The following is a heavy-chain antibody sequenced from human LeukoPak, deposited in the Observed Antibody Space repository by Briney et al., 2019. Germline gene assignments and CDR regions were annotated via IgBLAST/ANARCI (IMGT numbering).Heavy chain of an antibody. CDR2: IIPIFGTA. D-gene: IGHD5-18*01. CDR1: VGTFCSYA. J-gene: IGHJ4*02. CDR3: ARGYSYGGFDY. V-gene: IGHV1-69*13. Sequence: ASVKVSCKASVGTFCSYAISWVRHAPGQGLEWMGGIIPIFGTANYAQKFPGRVTVTADESTSTAYMELSSLRSEDTAVYYCARGYSYGGFDYWGQGTLVTVSS.